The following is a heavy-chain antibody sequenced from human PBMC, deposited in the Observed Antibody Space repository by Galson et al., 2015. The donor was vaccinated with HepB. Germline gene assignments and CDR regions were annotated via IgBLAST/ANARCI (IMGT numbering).Heavy chain of an antibody. V-gene: IGHV2-70*04. Sequence: PALVKPTQTLTLTCTFSGFSLSTSGMRLSWIRQPPGKALEWLARIDWDDDKFYSTSLKTRLSVSRATSKDQVVLTMTNMNPVDTATYYCARHYVSGNYHYCGMDVWGQGTTVTASS. CDR2: IDWDDDK. D-gene: IGHD3-10*01. CDR3: ARHYVSGNYHYCGMDV. CDR1: GFSLSTSGMR. J-gene: IGHJ6*02.